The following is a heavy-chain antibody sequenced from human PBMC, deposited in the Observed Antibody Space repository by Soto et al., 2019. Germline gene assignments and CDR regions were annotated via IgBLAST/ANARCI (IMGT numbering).Heavy chain of an antibody. V-gene: IGHV1-18*01. CDR1: RYTVTKYC. J-gene: IGHJ6*02. CDR3: ARDRDDCGSTSCYSYYYYGMDV. D-gene: IGHD2-2*02. Sequence: GAAVKVSCKDSRYTVTKYCIRCVGPAPSQWRDGMGWISAYNGNTNYAQKLQGKVTMATDTSTSTSYMERRSLISDDTAVYYCARDRDDCGSTSCYSYYYYGMDVWGQGTTVTVSS. CDR2: ISAYNGNT.